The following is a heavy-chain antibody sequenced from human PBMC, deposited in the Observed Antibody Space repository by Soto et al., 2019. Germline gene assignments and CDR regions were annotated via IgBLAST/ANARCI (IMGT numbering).Heavy chain of an antibody. V-gene: IGHV4-59*08. CDR3: ASIPGEYCSSTSCWHRRYYYYGMDV. Sequence: SETLSLTCTVSGGSISSYYWSWIRQPPGKGLEWIGYIYYSGSTNYNPSLKSRVTISVDTSKDQFSLKLSSVTAADTAVYYCASIPGEYCSSTSCWHRRYYYYGMDVWGQGTTVTVSS. D-gene: IGHD2-2*01. CDR2: IYYSGST. J-gene: IGHJ6*02. CDR1: GGSISSYY.